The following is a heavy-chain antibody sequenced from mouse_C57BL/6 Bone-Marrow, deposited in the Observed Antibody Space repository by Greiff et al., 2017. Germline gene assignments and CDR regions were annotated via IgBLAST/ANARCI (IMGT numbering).Heavy chain of an antibody. CDR2: FHPYNDDT. J-gene: IGHJ2*01. CDR3: ARGGNYGGYYFDY. D-gene: IGHD2-1*01. V-gene: IGHV1-47*01. CDR1: GYTFTTYP. Sequence: VQRVESGAELVKPGASVKMSCKASGYTFTTYPIEWMKQNHGKSLEWIGNFHPYNDDTKYNDKFKGKATLTVEKSSSTVYLELSRLTSDDSAVYYCARGGNYGGYYFDYWGQGTTLTVSS.